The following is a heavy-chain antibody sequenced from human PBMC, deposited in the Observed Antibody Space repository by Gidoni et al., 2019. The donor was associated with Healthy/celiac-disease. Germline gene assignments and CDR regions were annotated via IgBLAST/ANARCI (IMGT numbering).Heavy chain of an antibody. J-gene: IGHJ3*02. CDR2: FDPEDGET. D-gene: IGHD6-19*01. CDR1: GYTLTELS. Sequence: QDQLVQSGAEVKKPGASVKVSCKVSGYTLTELSMHWVRQAPGKGLEWMGGFDPEDGETIYAQKFQGRVTMTEDTSTDTAYMELSSLRSEDTAVYYCATDRPDSSGWETIGVVLRGAFDIWGQGTMVTVSS. CDR3: ATDRPDSSGWETIGVVLRGAFDI. V-gene: IGHV1-24*01.